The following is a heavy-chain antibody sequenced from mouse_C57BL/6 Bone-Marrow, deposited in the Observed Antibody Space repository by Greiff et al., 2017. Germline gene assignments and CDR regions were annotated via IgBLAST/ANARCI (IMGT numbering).Heavy chain of an antibody. CDR3: ARKERDWYFDV. J-gene: IGHJ1*03. V-gene: IGHV1-54*01. Sequence: QVQLQQSGAELVRPGTSVKVSCKASGYAFTNYLIEWVKQRPGQGLEWIGVINPGSGGTNYNEKFKGKAPLTADKSSSSAYMQLSSLTSEDSAVYFCARKERDWYFDVWGTGTTVTVSS. CDR2: INPGSGGT. CDR1: GYAFTNYL.